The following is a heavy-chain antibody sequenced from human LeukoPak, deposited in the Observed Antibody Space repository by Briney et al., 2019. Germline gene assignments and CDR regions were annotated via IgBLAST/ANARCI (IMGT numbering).Heavy chain of an antibody. D-gene: IGHD3-9*01. CDR3: AGGDILTGNYYYYYMDV. V-gene: IGHV1-69*05. CDR2: IIPIFGKT. Sequence: ASVKVSCKASGGTFSSYAISWVRQAPGQGLEWMGGIIPIFGKTNYAQKFQGRVTITTDESTSTAYMELSSLRSEDTAVYYCAGGDILTGNYYYYYMDVWGKGTTVTVSS. J-gene: IGHJ6*03. CDR1: GGTFSSYA.